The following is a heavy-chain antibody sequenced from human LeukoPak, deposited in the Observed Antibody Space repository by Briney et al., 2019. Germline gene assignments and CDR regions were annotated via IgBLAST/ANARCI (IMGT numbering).Heavy chain of an antibody. CDR2: IYYSWST. CDR1: GGSMSGSNYY. D-gene: IGHD2-2*02. J-gene: IGHJ6*02. Sequence: SETLSLTCSVSGGSMSGSNYYWGWIRQPPGKGLEWLETIYYSWSTHYNPSLKSRVTISVDTSKNQFSLKLSSVTAADTAVYYCARHQCSGTRCYNFYFYAMDVWGQGTTVTVSS. CDR3: ARHQCSGTRCYNFYFYAMDV. V-gene: IGHV4-39*01.